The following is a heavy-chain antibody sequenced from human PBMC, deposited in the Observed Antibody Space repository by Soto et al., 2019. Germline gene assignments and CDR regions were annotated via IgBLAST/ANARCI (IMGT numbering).Heavy chain of an antibody. D-gene: IGHD6-19*01. Sequence: PGGSLRLSCAASGFTFSSYAMSWVRQAPGKGLEWVSAISGSGGSTYYADSVKGRFTISRDNSKNTLYLQMNSLRAEDTAVYYCAKDLRGYRSGWYYFDYWGQGTLVTVSS. J-gene: IGHJ4*02. V-gene: IGHV3-23*01. CDR2: ISGSGGST. CDR3: AKDLRGYRSGWYYFDY. CDR1: GFTFSSYA.